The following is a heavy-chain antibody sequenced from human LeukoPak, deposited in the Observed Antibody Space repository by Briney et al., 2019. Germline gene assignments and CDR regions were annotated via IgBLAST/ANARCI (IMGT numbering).Heavy chain of an antibody. CDR1: GFTFSSYD. D-gene: IGHD5-12*01. CDR2: IGTAGDT. V-gene: IGHV3-13*04. J-gene: IGHJ4*02. CDR3: VRGTGYSAYDYDFGY. Sequence: GGSLRLSCAASGFTFSSYDMHWVRQPTGKGLEWVSAIGTAGDTYYPGSVKGRFTISRENAKNSLYLQMNSLRAGDTAVYYCVRGTGYSAYDYDFGYWGQGTLVTVSS.